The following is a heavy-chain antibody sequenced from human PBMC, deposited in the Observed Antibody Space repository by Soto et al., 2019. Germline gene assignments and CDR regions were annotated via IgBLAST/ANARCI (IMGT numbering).Heavy chain of an antibody. Sequence: QVQLQQWGAGLLKPSETLSLTCAVYGGSFSGYYWNWIRQPPGKGLEWIGEINRSGSTNYNPSLKSRVTISVDTSKNQFSLKLSSVTAADTAVYYCARGGWFDPWGQGTLVTVSS. CDR3: ARGGWFDP. CDR2: INRSGST. J-gene: IGHJ5*02. CDR1: GGSFSGYY. V-gene: IGHV4-34*01.